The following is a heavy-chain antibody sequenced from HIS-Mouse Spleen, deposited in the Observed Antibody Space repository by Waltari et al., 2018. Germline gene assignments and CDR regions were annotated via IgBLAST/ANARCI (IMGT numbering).Heavy chain of an antibody. CDR1: GFTFSSYA. CDR3: AKAGYSSSWGFDY. CDR2: ISYDGSNK. J-gene: IGHJ4*02. Sequence: QVQLVESGGGVVQPGRSLRLSCAASGFTFSSYAMHWVRRAPGKGLEWVAVISYDGSNKYYADSVKGRFTISRDNSKNTLYLQMNSLRAEDTAVYYCAKAGYSSSWGFDYWGQGTLVTVSS. D-gene: IGHD6-13*01. V-gene: IGHV3-30*18.